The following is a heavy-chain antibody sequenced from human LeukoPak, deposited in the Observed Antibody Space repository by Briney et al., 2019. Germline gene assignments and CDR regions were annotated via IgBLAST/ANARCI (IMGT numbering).Heavy chain of an antibody. D-gene: IGHD4-17*01. CDR2: VNQDGRQK. Sequence: GGSLRLSCAASAFTFSSYWMSWVRQAPGKGLEWVANVNQDGRQKNYVDSVRGRFTISRDNVKNSLYLQMNSLRAEDTAVYYCARHWSDGDYVTHAREGWFDPWGQGTLVTVSS. CDR1: AFTFSSYW. CDR3: ARHWSDGDYVTHAREGWFDP. V-gene: IGHV3-7*05. J-gene: IGHJ5*02.